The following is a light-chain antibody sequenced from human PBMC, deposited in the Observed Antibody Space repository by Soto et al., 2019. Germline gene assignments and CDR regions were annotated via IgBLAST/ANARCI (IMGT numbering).Light chain of an antibody. J-gene: IGLJ2*01. Sequence: QPVLTQPPSASGTPGQRVTISCSGSSSNIGSNYVYWYQQLPGTAPKLLIYRNNQRPSGGPDRFSGSKSGTSASLAISGLRSEDEADYYCAAWDDSLSGVVFGGGTQLTVL. V-gene: IGLV1-47*01. CDR3: AAWDDSLSGVV. CDR2: RNN. CDR1: SSNIGSNY.